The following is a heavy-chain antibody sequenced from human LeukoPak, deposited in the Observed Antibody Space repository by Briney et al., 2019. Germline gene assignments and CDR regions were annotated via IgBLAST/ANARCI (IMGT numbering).Heavy chain of an antibody. J-gene: IGHJ4*02. V-gene: IGHV3-23*01. D-gene: IGHD5-18*01. Sequence: GGSLRLSCAASGFTFSSYAMSWVRQASGKGLEWVSAISGSGGSTYYADSVKGRFTISRDNSKNTLYLQMNSLRAEDTAVYYCAKDLLVSYGPFDYWGQGTLVTVSS. CDR3: AKDLLVSYGPFDY. CDR1: GFTFSSYA. CDR2: ISGSGGST.